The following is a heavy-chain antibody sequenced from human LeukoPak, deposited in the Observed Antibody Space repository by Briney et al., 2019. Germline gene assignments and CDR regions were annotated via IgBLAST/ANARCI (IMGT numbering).Heavy chain of an antibody. CDR2: ISTYNGNT. Sequence: ASVKVSCKASGYTFTTYGITWVRQAPGQGLEWMGWISTYNGNTNYAQNLQGRVTMTTDTSTSTAYMVLSSLRSEDTAVYYCARVVYSYGYDYWGQGTLVTVSS. CDR1: GYTFTTYG. D-gene: IGHD5-18*01. J-gene: IGHJ4*02. CDR3: ARVVYSYGYDY. V-gene: IGHV1-18*01.